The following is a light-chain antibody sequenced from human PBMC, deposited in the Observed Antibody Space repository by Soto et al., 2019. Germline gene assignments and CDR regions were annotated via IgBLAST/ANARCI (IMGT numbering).Light chain of an antibody. J-gene: IGKJ4*01. Sequence: DIKMTQSPSSLSASVGDRVTITCRASQSINSYLNWYQQKPGKAPKLLIYTASSLQSGVPSRFSGSGSGTDFTLTISSLQPEDFATYSWQQSYSTTTFGGGTTVEIK. CDR2: TAS. CDR1: QSINSY. CDR3: QQSYSTTT. V-gene: IGKV1-39*01.